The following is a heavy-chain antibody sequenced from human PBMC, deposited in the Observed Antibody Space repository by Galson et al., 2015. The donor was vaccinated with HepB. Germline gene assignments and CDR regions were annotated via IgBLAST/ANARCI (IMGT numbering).Heavy chain of an antibody. J-gene: IGHJ4*02. Sequence: LTCAVYGGSFSGYYWSWIRQPPGKGLEWIGEINHSGSTNYNPSLKSRVTISVDTSKNQFSLKLSSVTAADTAVYYCARHLYYDFWSGPLDYWGQGTLVTVSS. CDR3: ARHLYYDFWSGPLDY. V-gene: IGHV4-34*01. CDR1: GGSFSGYY. D-gene: IGHD3-3*01. CDR2: INHSGST.